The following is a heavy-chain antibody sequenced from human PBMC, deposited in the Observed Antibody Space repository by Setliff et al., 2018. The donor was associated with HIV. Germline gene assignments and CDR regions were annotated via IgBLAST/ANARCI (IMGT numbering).Heavy chain of an antibody. CDR2: IIPIFGTA. CDR1: GGTFSSYA. J-gene: IGHJ6*03. V-gene: IGHV1-69*13. CDR3: ARTTVTTGLSYYYYYMDV. D-gene: IGHD4-17*01. Sequence: VASVKVSCKASGGTFSSYAISWVRQAPGQGLEWMGGIIPIFGTANYAQKFQGRVTITADESTSTAYMELSSLRSEDTAVYYCARTTVTTGLSYYYYYMDVWGKGTTVTVSS.